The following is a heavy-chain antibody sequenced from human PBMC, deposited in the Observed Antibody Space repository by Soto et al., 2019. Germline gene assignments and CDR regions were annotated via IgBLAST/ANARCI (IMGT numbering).Heavy chain of an antibody. J-gene: IGHJ5*01. V-gene: IGHV4-39*01. Sequence: SETLSLTCTVSGVSISNSSYYWGWIRRPPGKGLEWIGTIYYSGITYYNPSLKSRVAISVDTSKSQFSLNVTSVTAADTAVYFCARGRYCLTGRCFPNWFDSWGQGALVTVSS. D-gene: IGHD7-27*01. CDR1: GVSISNSSYY. CDR3: ARGRYCLTGRCFPNWFDS. CDR2: IYYSGIT.